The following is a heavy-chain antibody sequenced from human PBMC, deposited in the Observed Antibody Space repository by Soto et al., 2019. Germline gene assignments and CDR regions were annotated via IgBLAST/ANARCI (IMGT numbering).Heavy chain of an antibody. Sequence: ASVKVSCKASGGTFSSYAISWVRQAPGQGLEWMGGIIPIFGTANYAQKFQGRVTITADESTSTAYMELSSLRSEDTAVYYCARNMIVVVTTGMYVWGQGTTVTVSS. CDR2: IIPIFGTA. CDR1: GGTFSSYA. CDR3: ARNMIVVVTTGMYV. V-gene: IGHV1-69*13. D-gene: IGHD3-22*01. J-gene: IGHJ6*02.